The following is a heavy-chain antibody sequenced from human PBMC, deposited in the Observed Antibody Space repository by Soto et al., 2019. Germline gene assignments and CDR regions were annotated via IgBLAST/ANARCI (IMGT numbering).Heavy chain of an antibody. CDR3: AKDMMGITATRRLDY. D-gene: IGHD3-16*01. J-gene: IGHJ4*02. Sequence: GGSLRLSCAASGFTFSSYAMSWVRQAPGKGLEWVSGISGSGDSTYYTDSVRGRFTISRDNSKNTLYLQMNSLRAEDTAVYYCAKDMMGITATRRLDYWGQGTLVTVSS. V-gene: IGHV3-23*01. CDR1: GFTFSSYA. CDR2: ISGSGDST.